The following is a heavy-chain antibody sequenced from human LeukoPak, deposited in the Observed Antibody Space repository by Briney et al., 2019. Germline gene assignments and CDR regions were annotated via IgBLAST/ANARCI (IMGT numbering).Heavy chain of an antibody. CDR3: ARGVAARPCFDY. CDR1: GGSISSGGYY. V-gene: IGHV4-31*03. Sequence: KSSETLSLTCTVSGGSISSGGYYWSWIRQHPGKGLEWIGYIYYSGSTYYNPSLKSRVTISVDTSKNQFSLKLSSVTAADTAVYYCARGVAARPCFDYWGQGTLVTVSS. CDR2: IYYSGST. J-gene: IGHJ4*02. D-gene: IGHD6-6*01.